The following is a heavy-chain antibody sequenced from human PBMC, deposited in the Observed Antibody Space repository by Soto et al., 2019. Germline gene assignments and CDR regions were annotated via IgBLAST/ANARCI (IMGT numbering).Heavy chain of an antibody. V-gene: IGHV4-30-2*01. Sequence: SETLSLTCAVSGGSISSGGYSWSWIRQPPGKGLEWIGYIYHSGSTYYNPSLKSRVTISVDRSKNQFSLKLSSVTAADTAVYYCARSILSAVTTWGWVWFDPWGQGTLVTVSS. CDR3: ARSILSAVTTWGWVWFDP. D-gene: IGHD4-17*01. CDR2: IYHSGST. J-gene: IGHJ5*02. CDR1: GGSISSGGYS.